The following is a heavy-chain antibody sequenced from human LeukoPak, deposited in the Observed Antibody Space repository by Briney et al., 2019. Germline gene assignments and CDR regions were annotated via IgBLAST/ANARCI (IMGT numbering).Heavy chain of an antibody. CDR3: ARGGDMVGTTKVPFDY. Sequence: PGGSLRLSCAVSGFAVTSSYMTWVRQTPGEGLEWVSIISSGSSTYYIDSVKGRFTISRDNSKNTLYLQMESLRAEDTAVYYCARGGDMVGTTKVPFDYWGQGTLVTVSS. V-gene: IGHV3-53*01. J-gene: IGHJ4*02. D-gene: IGHD1-26*01. CDR2: ISSGSST. CDR1: GFAVTSSY.